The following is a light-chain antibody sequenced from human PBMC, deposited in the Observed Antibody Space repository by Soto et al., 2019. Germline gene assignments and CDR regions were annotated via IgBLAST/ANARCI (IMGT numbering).Light chain of an antibody. Sequence: DIQLTQSPSTLSASVGDRVNITCRATQFISDWLAWYQQKPGKAPKFLIYDASNLESGVPSRFSGSGSGTEFTLTISSLHSDDFATYYCQQYDYSRTFGQGTKV. CDR3: QQYDYSRT. CDR1: QFISDW. V-gene: IGKV1-5*01. J-gene: IGKJ1*01. CDR2: DAS.